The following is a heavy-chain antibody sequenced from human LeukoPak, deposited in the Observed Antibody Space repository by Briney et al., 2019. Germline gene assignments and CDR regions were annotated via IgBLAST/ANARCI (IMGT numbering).Heavy chain of an antibody. CDR3: ARDLKTFYYDISGLSLFDF. CDR1: GYTFTNYG. J-gene: IGHJ5*01. CDR2: ISGNNGNT. Sequence: GASVKVSCKASGYTFTNYGISWVRQAPGQGLEWMGWISGNNGNTNYAQKFQGRVTVTTDTSTSTVYMELRSLRSDDTAMYFCARDLKTFYYDISGLSLFDFWGQGTLVTVSS. D-gene: IGHD3-22*01. V-gene: IGHV1-18*04.